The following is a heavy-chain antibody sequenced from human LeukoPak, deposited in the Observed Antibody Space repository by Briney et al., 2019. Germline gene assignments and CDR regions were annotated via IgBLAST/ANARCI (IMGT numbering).Heavy chain of an antibody. D-gene: IGHD3-3*01. CDR1: GGSISSGGYS. CDR3: ARSGYYNFDY. CDR2: IHHSGST. J-gene: IGHJ4*02. Sequence: SQTLSLTCAVSGGSISSGGYSWSWIRQPPGKGLEWIGYIHHSGSTYYNPSLKSRVTISVDRSKNQFSLKLSSVTAADTAVYYCARSGYYNFDYWGQGTLVTVSS. V-gene: IGHV4-30-2*01.